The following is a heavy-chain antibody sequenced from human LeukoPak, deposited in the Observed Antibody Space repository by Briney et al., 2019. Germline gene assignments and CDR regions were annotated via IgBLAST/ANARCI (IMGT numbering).Heavy chain of an antibody. CDR3: ARLRDEGYSYGSLDY. CDR2: VYYSGTT. V-gene: IGHV4-39*01. CDR1: GGSISSFYKY. D-gene: IGHD5-18*01. Sequence: SETLSLTCSVSGGSISSFYKYWGWIRQPPGQGLEWIGRVYYSGTTYYDPSLKSRVTVSVDTSKNQFSLRLTSVTAADTAVYYCARLRDEGYSYGSLDYWGQGTLVTVSS. J-gene: IGHJ4*02.